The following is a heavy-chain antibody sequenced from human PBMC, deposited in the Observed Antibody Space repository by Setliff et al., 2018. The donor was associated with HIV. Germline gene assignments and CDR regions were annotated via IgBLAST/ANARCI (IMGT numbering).Heavy chain of an antibody. D-gene: IGHD6-13*01. Sequence: PSETVSLTCTVSGGSISSHYWSWIRQPPGKGLECVAVISGSGGDTYYADSVKGRFVISREKSKSTLYLQMNSLRAEDTAVYYCARASSRAGPLSWFDPWGQGTLVTVSS. CDR3: ARASSRAGPLSWFDP. CDR1: GGSISSHY. V-gene: IGHV3-23*01. CDR2: ISGSGGDT. J-gene: IGHJ5*02.